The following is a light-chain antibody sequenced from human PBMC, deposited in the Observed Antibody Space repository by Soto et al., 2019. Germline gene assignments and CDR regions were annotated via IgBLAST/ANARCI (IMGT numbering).Light chain of an antibody. Sequence: EIVLTQSPGTLSLSHGERATLSCRASQIVNNNYLAWYQQKPGQAPRLVIYGASNRATGVPDRFSGSGSGTHFTLTISRLEPEDFAVYYCQQYLDLRTFGQGTKVDIK. V-gene: IGKV3-20*01. CDR3: QQYLDLRT. J-gene: IGKJ1*01. CDR2: GAS. CDR1: QIVNNNY.